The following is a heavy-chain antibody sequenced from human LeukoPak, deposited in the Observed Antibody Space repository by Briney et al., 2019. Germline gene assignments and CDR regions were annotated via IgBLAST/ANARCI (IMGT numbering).Heavy chain of an antibody. CDR2: ISASGGT. J-gene: IGHJ5*02. Sequence: SETLSLTCAVSGGSIGSYYWSWIRQSPGKGLEWIADISASGGTNYNPSLESRVTVSIDSSKNQFSLKLSSVTAADTAVFYCARSPHNSAWYEKWFDPWGQGTLVTVSS. CDR3: ARSPHNSAWYEKWFDP. CDR1: GGSIGSYY. D-gene: IGHD6-19*01. V-gene: IGHV4-4*08.